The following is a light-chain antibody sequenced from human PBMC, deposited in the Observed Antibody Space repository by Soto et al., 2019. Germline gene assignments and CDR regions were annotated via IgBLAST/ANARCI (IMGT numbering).Light chain of an antibody. CDR1: QSVSGN. V-gene: IGKV3-15*01. Sequence: EIVMTQSPATLSVSPGERATLSCRSSQSVSGNLAWYQQKPGQAPRLLIYAASTRATGIPARFSGSGSGTEFTLTISSLQSEDFAVYYCQQYNNWPPITFGPGTKVDIK. CDR2: AAS. CDR3: QQYNNWPPIT. J-gene: IGKJ3*01.